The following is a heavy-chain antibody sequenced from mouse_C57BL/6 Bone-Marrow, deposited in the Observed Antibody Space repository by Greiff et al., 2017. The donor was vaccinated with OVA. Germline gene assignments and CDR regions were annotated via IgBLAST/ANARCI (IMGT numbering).Heavy chain of an antibody. CDR2: INPSSGYT. CDR1: GYTFTSYT. V-gene: IGHV1-4*01. D-gene: IGHD1-1*02. CDR3: ARLYYPY. Sequence: QVQLQQSGADLARPGDSVKMSCKASGYTFTSYTMRWVKQRPGPGLEWFGYINPSSGYTKYNQNFKDKATLTADKSSSTAYMQLSSLTSEDSAVYYCARLYYPYWGQGTTLTVSS. J-gene: IGHJ2*01.